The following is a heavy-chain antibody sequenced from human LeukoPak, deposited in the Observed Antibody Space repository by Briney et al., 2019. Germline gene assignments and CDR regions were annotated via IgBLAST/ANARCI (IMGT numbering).Heavy chain of an antibody. J-gene: IGHJ5*02. V-gene: IGHV1-3*01. D-gene: IGHD3-10*01. Sequence: ASVKVSCKASGYTFTSYAMHWVRQAPGQRLEWMGWINAGNGNTKYSQKFQGRVTITRDTSASTAYMELSSLRSEDTAVYYCAGGKEENLLWFGELSRWGNRGGDWFDPWGQGTLVTVSS. CDR3: AGGKEENLLWFGELSRWGNRGGDWFDP. CDR1: GYTFTSYA. CDR2: INAGNGNT.